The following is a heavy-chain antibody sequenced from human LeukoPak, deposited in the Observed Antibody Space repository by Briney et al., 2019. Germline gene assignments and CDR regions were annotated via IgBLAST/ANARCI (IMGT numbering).Heavy chain of an antibody. V-gene: IGHV5-51*01. Sequence: RESLKISCKASGYSFTTYWIGWVRQMPGRGLEWMGIIYFGDSDTRYSPSFQGQVTISADKSISTAYLQWSSLKASDTAMYYCARHVWLLRGYYYYYGMDVWGQGTTVTVSS. D-gene: IGHD3-22*01. CDR3: ARHVWLLRGYYYYYGMDV. CDR2: IYFGDSDT. J-gene: IGHJ6*02. CDR1: GYSFTTYW.